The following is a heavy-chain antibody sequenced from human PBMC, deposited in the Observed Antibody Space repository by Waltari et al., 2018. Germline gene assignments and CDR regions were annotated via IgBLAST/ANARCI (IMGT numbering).Heavy chain of an antibody. CDR2: IKQDGSEK. J-gene: IGHJ4*02. V-gene: IGHV3-7*01. CDR1: GFTFSSYW. Sequence: EVQLVESGGGLVQPGGSLRLSCAASGFTFSSYWMSWVRQAPGKGLEWVANIKQDGSEKYYVDSVKGRFTISRDNAKNSLYLQMNSLRAEDTAVYHCAREGDYGDYYFDYWGQGTLVTVSS. CDR3: AREGDYGDYYFDY. D-gene: IGHD4-17*01.